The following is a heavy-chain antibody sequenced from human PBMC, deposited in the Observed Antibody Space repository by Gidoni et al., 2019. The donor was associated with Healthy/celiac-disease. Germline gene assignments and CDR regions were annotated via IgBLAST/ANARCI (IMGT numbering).Heavy chain of an antibody. Sequence: EVQLVESGGGLVKPGGSLRLSCAASGFPFSNAWMSWVRQAPGKGLEWVGRIKSKTDGGTTDYAAPVKGRFTISRDDSKNTLYLQMNSLKTEDTAVYYCTTPGYDSSGYSSPYYYYYGMDVWGQGTTVTVSS. CDR2: IKSKTDGGTT. CDR3: TTPGYDSSGYSSPYYYYYGMDV. CDR1: GFPFSNAW. J-gene: IGHJ6*02. V-gene: IGHV3-15*01. D-gene: IGHD3-22*01.